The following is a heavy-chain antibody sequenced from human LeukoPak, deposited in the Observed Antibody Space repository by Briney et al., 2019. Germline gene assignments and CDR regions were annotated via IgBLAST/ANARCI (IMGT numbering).Heavy chain of an antibody. J-gene: IGHJ4*02. CDR3: ASRNDYDFDY. V-gene: IGHV4-34*01. CDR2: VNHSGST. Sequence: SETLSLTCGVYAGSFSEYYWTWIRQPPGKGLEWIGEVNHSGSTNCNPSLKSRVTISVDTPKNQFSLKLSSVTAADTAVYYCASRNDYDFDYWGQGTLVTVSS. CDR1: AGSFSEYY. D-gene: IGHD4-17*01.